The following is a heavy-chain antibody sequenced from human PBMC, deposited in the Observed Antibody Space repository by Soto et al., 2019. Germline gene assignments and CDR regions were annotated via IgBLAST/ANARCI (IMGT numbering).Heavy chain of an antibody. D-gene: IGHD4-17*01. CDR3: ARDPVLDY. CDR1: GYTFTSYT. CDR2: ISGGSGNT. V-gene: IGHV1-3*01. J-gene: IGHJ4*02. Sequence: GASVKVSCTASGYTFTSYTIHWIRQAPGQRLEWMGWISGGSGNTKYSQKFQDRVTITRDTSASTAYVELSSLRSEDTAVYYCARDPVLDYWGQGTPVTVSS.